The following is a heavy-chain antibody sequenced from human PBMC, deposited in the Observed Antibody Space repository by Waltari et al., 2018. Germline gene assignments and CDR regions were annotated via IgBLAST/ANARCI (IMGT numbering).Heavy chain of an antibody. Sequence: QVQLVQSGSEVKNPGSSVKVSCKASGGTFSSYPISWVRQAPGQGLEWMGRIITILGIANYAQKFQGRVTITADKSTSTAYMELSSLRSEDTAVYYCARVGATGYYYGMDVWGQGTTVTVSS. J-gene: IGHJ6*02. V-gene: IGHV1-69*02. D-gene: IGHD1-26*01. CDR3: ARVGATGYYYGMDV. CDR2: IITILGIA. CDR1: GGTFSSYP.